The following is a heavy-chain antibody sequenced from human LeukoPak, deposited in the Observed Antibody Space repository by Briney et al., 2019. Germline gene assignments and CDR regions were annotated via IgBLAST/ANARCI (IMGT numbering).Heavy chain of an antibody. D-gene: IGHD1-26*01. CDR3: GRDQQESYWIPGY. Sequence: PGGSLRLSCAASGFTFSDYYMSWIRQAPGKGLEWVSYISSSGSTIYYADSVKGLFTISRDNAKNSLYLQMNGLRAEDTAVYYCGRDQQESYWIPGYWGQGTLVTVSS. J-gene: IGHJ4*02. CDR1: GFTFSDYY. V-gene: IGHV3-11*01. CDR2: ISSSGSTI.